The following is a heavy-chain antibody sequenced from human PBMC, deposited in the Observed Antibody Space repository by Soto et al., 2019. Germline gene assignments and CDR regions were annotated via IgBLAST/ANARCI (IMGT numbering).Heavy chain of an antibody. CDR3: ARSLNSGDRGDYYYYYMDV. CDR1: GFTFSSYW. J-gene: IGHJ6*03. CDR2: IKQDGSEK. D-gene: IGHD7-27*01. Sequence: GGSLRLSCAASGFTFSSYWMSWVRQAPGKGLEWVANIKQDGSEKYYVDSVKGRFTISRDNAKNSLYLQMNSLRAEDTAVYYCARSLNSGDRGDYYYYYMDVWGKGTTVTVSS. V-gene: IGHV3-7*01.